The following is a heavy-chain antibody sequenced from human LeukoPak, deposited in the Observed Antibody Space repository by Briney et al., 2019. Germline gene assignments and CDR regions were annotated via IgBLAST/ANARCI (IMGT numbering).Heavy chain of an antibody. J-gene: IGHJ4*02. V-gene: IGHV4-34*01. Sequence: SETLSLTCAVYGGSFSGYYWSWIRQPPGKGLEWIGEINHSGSTNYNPSPKSRVTISVDTSKNQFSLKLSSVTAADTAVYYCARGVPALSSSWPFFFDYWGQGTLVTVSS. CDR1: GGSFSGYY. CDR2: INHSGST. D-gene: IGHD6-13*01. CDR3: ARGVPALSSSWPFFFDY.